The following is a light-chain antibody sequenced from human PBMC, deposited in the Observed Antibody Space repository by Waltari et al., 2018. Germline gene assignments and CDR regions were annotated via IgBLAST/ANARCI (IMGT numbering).Light chain of an antibody. CDR2: GAS. V-gene: IGKV3-20*01. CDR3: QHYLRLPVT. J-gene: IGKJ1*01. CDR1: QSVSRA. Sequence: EIVLTQSPGTLSLSLGERATLSCRARQSVSRALTWYQQKPGQAPRPLIYGASTRATGIPDRFSGSGSGTDFSLTISRLEPDDFAVYYCQHYLRLPVTFGQGTTVEI.